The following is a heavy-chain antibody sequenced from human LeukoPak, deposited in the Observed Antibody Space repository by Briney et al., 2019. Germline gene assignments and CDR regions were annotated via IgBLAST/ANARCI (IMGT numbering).Heavy chain of an antibody. D-gene: IGHD6-19*01. CDR3: ARVRSSGWGYYYYYYMDV. CDR2: ISAYNGNT. CDR1: GYTSTSYG. Sequence: GASVKVSCKAFGYTSTSYGISWVRQAPGQGLEWMGWISAYNGNTNYAQKLQGRVTMTTDTSTSTAYMELRSLRSDDTAVYYCARVRSSGWGYYYYYYMDVWGKGTTVTVSS. V-gene: IGHV1-18*01. J-gene: IGHJ6*03.